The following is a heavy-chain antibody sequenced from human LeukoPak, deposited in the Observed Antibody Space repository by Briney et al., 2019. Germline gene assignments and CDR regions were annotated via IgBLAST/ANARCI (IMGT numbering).Heavy chain of an antibody. CDR2: ISSSSNSI. CDR3: ARDPIAAAGTHYFDY. V-gene: IGHV3-48*02. CDR1: GFTFSSYS. Sequence: GGSLRLSCAASGFTFSSYSMNWVRQAPGKGLEWVSYISSSSNSIYYADSVKGRFTISRDNAKNSLYLQMNSLRDEDTAVYYCARDPIAAAGTHYFDYWGQGTLVTVSS. D-gene: IGHD6-13*01. J-gene: IGHJ4*02.